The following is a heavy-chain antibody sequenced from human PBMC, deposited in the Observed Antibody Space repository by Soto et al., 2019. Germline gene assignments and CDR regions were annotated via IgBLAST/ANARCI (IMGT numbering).Heavy chain of an antibody. CDR3: TRGLLTAFFDY. CDR1: GFTFDTYA. J-gene: IGHJ4*02. CDR2: ISYDGSNQ. Sequence: VQLVESGGGVVQSGRSLRLSCAASGFTFDTYAMHWVRQAPGKGLEWVAVISYDGSNQFYAGSVKGRFTVSRDNSKNTLYLQVNSLRNDDTAVYYCTRGLLTAFFDYWGQGALVTVSS. V-gene: IGHV3-30-3*01.